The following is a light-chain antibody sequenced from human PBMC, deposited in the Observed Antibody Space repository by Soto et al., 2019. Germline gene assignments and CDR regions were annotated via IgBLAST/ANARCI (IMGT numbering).Light chain of an antibody. V-gene: IGKV3-15*01. Sequence: IMLKHSPATLSLSPCERATLSCRASQSVSSYLAWYQQKPGQAPRLLIYGASTRATGIPARFSGSGSGTEFTLTISSLQSEDFAVYYCQQYNKGLTFGGGTKVDIK. CDR1: QSVSSY. CDR3: QQYNKGLT. CDR2: GAS. J-gene: IGKJ4*01.